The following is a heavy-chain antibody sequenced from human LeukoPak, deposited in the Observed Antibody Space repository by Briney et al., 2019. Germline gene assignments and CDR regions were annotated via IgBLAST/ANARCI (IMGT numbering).Heavy chain of an antibody. CDR3: ASIYCSSTSCLRRGVDY. J-gene: IGHJ4*02. Sequence: ASVKVSCKASGYTFTSYDINRVRQATGQGLEWMGWMNPNSGNTGYAQKFQGRVTMTRNTSISTAYMELSSLRSEDTAVYYCASIYCSSTSCLRRGVDYWGQGTLVTVSS. D-gene: IGHD2-2*01. CDR1: GYTFTSYD. V-gene: IGHV1-8*01. CDR2: MNPNSGNT.